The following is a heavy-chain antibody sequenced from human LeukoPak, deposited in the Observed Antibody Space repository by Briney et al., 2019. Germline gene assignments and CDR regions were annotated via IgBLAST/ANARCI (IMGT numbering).Heavy chain of an antibody. CDR3: ARHLSGITGYTYGRGIDY. CDR1: GFTFSSYW. V-gene: IGHV3-7*01. J-gene: IGHJ4*02. CDR2: IKKDGSEK. Sequence: GGSLRLSCAASGFTFSSYWMSWVRQAPGKGLEWVANIKKDGSEKYYVDSVKGRFTISRDNAKSSLYLQMNSLRVEDTAVYYCARHLSGITGYTYGRGIDYWGQGPLVTVSS. D-gene: IGHD5-18*01.